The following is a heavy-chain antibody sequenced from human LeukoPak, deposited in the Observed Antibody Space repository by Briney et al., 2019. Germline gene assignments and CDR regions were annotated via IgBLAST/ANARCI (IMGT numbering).Heavy chain of an antibody. CDR3: AKDIGYSYGKGYFDY. CDR1: GFTFDDYA. Sequence: GGSLRLSCAASGFTFDDYAMHWVRQAPGKGLEWVSGISWNSGSIGYADSVKGRFTISRDNAKNSLYLQMNSLRAEDTALYYCAKDIGYSYGKGYFDYWGQGTLVTVSS. V-gene: IGHV3-9*01. J-gene: IGHJ4*02. D-gene: IGHD5-18*01. CDR2: ISWNSGSI.